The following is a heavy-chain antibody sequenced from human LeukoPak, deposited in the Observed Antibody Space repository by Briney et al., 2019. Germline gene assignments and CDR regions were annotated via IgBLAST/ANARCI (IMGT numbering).Heavy chain of an antibody. D-gene: IGHD4-11*01. CDR1: GFSLGTRGAG. V-gene: IGHV2-5*01. Sequence: SGPTLVKPPQTLTLTFTFSGFSLGTRGAGEGWIRQPPGKARGGLALIYCIDDKRYSPSLMGRLTITKDTSKHHVGLTKTNMDPVDTATYYCVHFDYSDYRYFDSWGQGTLVTVSS. J-gene: IGHJ4*02. CDR3: VHFDYSDYRYFDS. CDR2: IYCIDDK.